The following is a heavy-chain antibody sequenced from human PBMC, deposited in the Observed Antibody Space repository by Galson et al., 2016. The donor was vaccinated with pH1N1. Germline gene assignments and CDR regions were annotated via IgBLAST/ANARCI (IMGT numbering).Heavy chain of an antibody. Sequence: QSGAEVKEPVESLTISCKASASSFTSYWISWVRQMPGKGLEWMGRINPRDSYTDYSPSFPGHVTISTDESISTAYLKWITLKASDTAIYYCATGPSPDYWGQGTLVIVSS. V-gene: IGHV5-10-1*01. J-gene: IGHJ4*02. CDR3: ATGPSPDY. CDR1: ASSFTSYW. CDR2: INPRDSYT.